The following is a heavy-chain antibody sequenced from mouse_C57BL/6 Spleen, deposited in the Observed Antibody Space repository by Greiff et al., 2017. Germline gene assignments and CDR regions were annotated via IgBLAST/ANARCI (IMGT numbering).Heavy chain of an antibody. CDR2: IYPGDGDT. CDR1: GYAFSSSW. V-gene: IGHV1-80*01. CDR3: AHSSGYAPWFAD. Sequence: VQLQQSGAELVKPGASVKISCKASGYAFSSSWMNWVKQRPGKGLEWIGQIYPGDGDTNYNGKFKGKATLTADKSSSTAYMQLSSLNSEDSAVYFGAHSSGYAPWFADWGEGSLVTVSA. D-gene: IGHD3-2*02. J-gene: IGHJ3*01.